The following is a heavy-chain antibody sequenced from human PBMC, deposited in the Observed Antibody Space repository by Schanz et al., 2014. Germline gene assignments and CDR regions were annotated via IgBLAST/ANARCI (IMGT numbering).Heavy chain of an antibody. D-gene: IGHD3-3*01. CDR2: VSSYDTTV. V-gene: IGHV3-11*01. CDR1: GFTFADYY. J-gene: IGHJ6*02. Sequence: ESGGGLFKPGGSLRLSCAGSGFTFADYYMTWIRQAPGNGLEWISYVSSYDTTVSYADSVKGRFTISRDNAKNSVYLQMNSLRVEDTAVYYCARYGFRKFGVVYGLAVWGQGTTVTVS. CDR3: ARYGFRKFGVVYGLAV.